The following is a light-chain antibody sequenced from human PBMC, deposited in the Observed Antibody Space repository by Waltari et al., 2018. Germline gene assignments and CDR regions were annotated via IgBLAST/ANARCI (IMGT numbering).Light chain of an antibody. V-gene: IGLV2-14*04. CDR2: DVG. Sequence: WYQQPPGKAPKLMVSDVGKRPSGVSNRFTGSKSDNTASLTISGLQAEDEADYYCSSYTSSSTWVFGGGTKLTVL. CDR3: SSYTSSSTWV. J-gene: IGLJ3*02.